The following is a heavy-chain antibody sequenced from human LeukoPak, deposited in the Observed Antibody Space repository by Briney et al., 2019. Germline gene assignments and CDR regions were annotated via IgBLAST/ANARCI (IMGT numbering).Heavy chain of an antibody. CDR2: IYSGGST. V-gene: IGHV3-53*01. J-gene: IGHJ6*03. Sequence: GGSLRLSCEASGFMFSSYGMHWVRQAPGKGLEWVSVIYSGGSTYYADSVKGRFTISRDNSKNTLYLQMNSLRAEDTAVYYCARGSPYYYDSSGYQPYYYYMDVWGKGTTVTVSS. D-gene: IGHD3-22*01. CDR1: GFMFSSYG. CDR3: ARGSPYYYDSSGYQPYYYYMDV.